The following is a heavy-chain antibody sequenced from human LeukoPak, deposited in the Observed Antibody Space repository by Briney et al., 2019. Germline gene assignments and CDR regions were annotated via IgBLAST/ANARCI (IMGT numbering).Heavy chain of an antibody. Sequence: QPGGSLRLSCAASGFTFSSYGMHWVRQAPGKGLEWVAVISYDGSNKYYADSMKGRFTISRDNSKNTLYLQMNSLRAEDTAVYYCAKDSKIVGATFRSYHYMDVWGKGTAVTVSS. V-gene: IGHV3-30*18. D-gene: IGHD1-26*01. J-gene: IGHJ6*03. CDR3: AKDSKIVGATFRSYHYMDV. CDR2: ISYDGSNK. CDR1: GFTFSSYG.